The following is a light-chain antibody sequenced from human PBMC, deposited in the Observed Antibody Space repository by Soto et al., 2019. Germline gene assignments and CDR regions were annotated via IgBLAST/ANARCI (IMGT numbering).Light chain of an antibody. CDR1: QSVTSSY. CDR2: GAS. Sequence: EMVLTQSPGTLSLSPGERATLSCRASQSVTSSYLAWYQQKPGQAPRLLIYGASSRATGIPDRFSGSGSETDFTLTISRLEPEDFAVYYCQQYGSSPNTFGQGTKVEIK. J-gene: IGKJ1*01. V-gene: IGKV3-20*01. CDR3: QQYGSSPNT.